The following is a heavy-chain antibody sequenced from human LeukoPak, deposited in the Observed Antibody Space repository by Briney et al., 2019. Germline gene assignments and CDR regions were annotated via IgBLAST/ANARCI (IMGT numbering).Heavy chain of an antibody. CDR1: GFTFSSYS. Sequence: GGSLRLSCAASGFTFSSYSMNWVRQAPGKGLEWVSYISSSSSTIYYADSVKGRFTISRDNAKNSLYLQMNSLRAEDTAVYYCVRNWNDVFDHWGQGTLVTVSS. CDR3: VRNWNDVFDH. V-gene: IGHV3-48*01. CDR2: ISSSSSTI. J-gene: IGHJ4*02. D-gene: IGHD1-20*01.